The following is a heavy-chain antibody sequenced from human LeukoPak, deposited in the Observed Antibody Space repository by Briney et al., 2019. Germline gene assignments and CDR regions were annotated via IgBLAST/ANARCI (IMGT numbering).Heavy chain of an antibody. V-gene: IGHV3-48*03. Sequence: GGSLRLSCAASGFTFSTYEMNWVRQAPGKGLDWVSYISITSNTIHYADSVKGRFTISRDNTKNSLYLQMTRLRADDTAIYYCARGGLDAYDYWGQGTLVTVSS. CDR3: ARGGLDAYDY. D-gene: IGHD5-24*01. CDR1: GFTFSTYE. CDR2: ISITSNTI. J-gene: IGHJ4*02.